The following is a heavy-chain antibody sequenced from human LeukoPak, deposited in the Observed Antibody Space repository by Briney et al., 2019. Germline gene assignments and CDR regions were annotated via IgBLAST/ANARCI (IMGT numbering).Heavy chain of an antibody. J-gene: IGHJ3*02. D-gene: IGHD1-26*01. V-gene: IGHV3-30-3*01. CDR2: ISYDGSNK. Sequence: GGSLRLSCVASGFTFSSYAMHWVRQAPGKGLEWVAVISYDGSNKYYADSVKGRFTISRDNSKNTLYLQMNSLRAEDTAVYYCARERGSTAFDIWGQGTMVTVSS. CDR3: ARERGSTAFDI. CDR1: GFTFSSYA.